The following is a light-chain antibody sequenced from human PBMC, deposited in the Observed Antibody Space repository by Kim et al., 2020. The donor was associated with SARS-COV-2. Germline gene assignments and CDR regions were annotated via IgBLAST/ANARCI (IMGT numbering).Light chain of an antibody. CDR1: QSVSSN. J-gene: IGKJ1*01. Sequence: EIVMTQSPATLSVSPGERATLSCRDSQSVSSNLAWYQRKPGQAPRLLIYGASTRATDIPARFSGGGSGTEFTLTISSLQSEDFAVYYCQQFNNWPRTFGQGTKVDIK. CDR3: QQFNNWPRT. CDR2: GAS. V-gene: IGKV3-15*01.